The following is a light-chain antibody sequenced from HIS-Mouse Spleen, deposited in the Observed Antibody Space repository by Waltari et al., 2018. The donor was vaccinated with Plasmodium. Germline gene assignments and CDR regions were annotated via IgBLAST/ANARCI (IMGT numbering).Light chain of an antibody. CDR2: EDS. CDR1: ALQKKY. V-gene: IGLV3-10*01. Sequence: SYELTQPPSVSVSPGQTARITCSGDALQKKYAYWYQQKSDQAPVLVIYEDSKRPSGNPERFSGSSSGTMATLTISGAQVEDEADYYCYSTDSSGNHRVFGGGTKLTVL. J-gene: IGLJ3*02. CDR3: YSTDSSGNHRV.